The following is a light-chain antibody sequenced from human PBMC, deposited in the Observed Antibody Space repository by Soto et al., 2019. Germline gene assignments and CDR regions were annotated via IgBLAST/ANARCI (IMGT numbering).Light chain of an antibody. CDR1: QSVSSD. CDR2: GAS. Sequence: EIVMTQSAATLSVSPGERATLSCRASQSVSSDLAWYHQKPGQAPRLLIYGASTRATGIPARFSGSGSGTEFTLTINSLQSEDFAVYYCQQYNNWPRTFGQGTTVDIK. J-gene: IGKJ1*01. CDR3: QQYNNWPRT. V-gene: IGKV3-15*01.